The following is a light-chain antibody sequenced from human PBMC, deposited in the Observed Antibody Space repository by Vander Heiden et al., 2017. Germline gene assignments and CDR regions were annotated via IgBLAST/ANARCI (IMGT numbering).Light chain of an antibody. V-gene: IGLV1-44*01. J-gene: IGLJ2*01. CDR2: YND. CDR1: DSNIGSNT. CDR3: AAWDDDLSSLL. Sequence: SVPTQQPSVSGTPGKRVTIACSGSDSNIGSNTVNWYQQFPGTAPKVVIYYNDERPSGVPDRFSGSKSGTSASLAISGLQSEDEADYYCAAWDDDLSSLLFGGGTKLTVL.